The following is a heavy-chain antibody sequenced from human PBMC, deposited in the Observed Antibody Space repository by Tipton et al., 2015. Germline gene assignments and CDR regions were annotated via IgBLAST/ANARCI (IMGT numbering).Heavy chain of an antibody. V-gene: IGHV3-33*01. CDR1: GFTFSTYG. J-gene: IGHJ6*02. D-gene: IGHD2-15*01. CDR2: IWHDGINE. Sequence: SLRLSCAASGFTFSTYGMHWVRQAPGKGLQWVAVIWHDGINEYYADSVKGRFTISRDNSKITVYLQMNSLRAEDTGVYFCARDHPWGGGYNYAMDVWGQGTTVTVSS. CDR3: ARDHPWGGGYNYAMDV.